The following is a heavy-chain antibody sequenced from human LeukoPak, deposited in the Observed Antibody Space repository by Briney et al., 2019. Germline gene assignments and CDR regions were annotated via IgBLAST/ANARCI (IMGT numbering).Heavy chain of an antibody. CDR1: GGSISTYY. CDR3: ARRSGSYYSGGDY. J-gene: IGHJ4*02. V-gene: IGHV4-59*01. CDR2: IYYTGST. Sequence: PSETLSLTCTVSGGSISTYYWSWIRQPPGKGLEWIGYIYYTGSTSYNPSLKSRVTMSLDASKNQFSLELNSVTPADTAVYYCARRSGSYYSGGDYWGQGTLVTVSS. D-gene: IGHD1-26*01.